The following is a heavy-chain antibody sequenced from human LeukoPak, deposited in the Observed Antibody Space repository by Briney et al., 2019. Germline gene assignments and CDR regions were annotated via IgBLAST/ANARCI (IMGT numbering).Heavy chain of an antibody. D-gene: IGHD3-22*01. Sequence: PSETLSLACTVSGGSISSYYWSWIRQPPGKGLEWIGYIYYSGSTNHNPSLKSRVTISVDTSKNQFSLKLSSVTAADTAVYYCARINYYDSSGYYTEPAFDIWGQGTMVTVSS. J-gene: IGHJ3*02. CDR3: ARINYYDSSGYYTEPAFDI. CDR2: IYYSGST. V-gene: IGHV4-59*01. CDR1: GGSISSYY.